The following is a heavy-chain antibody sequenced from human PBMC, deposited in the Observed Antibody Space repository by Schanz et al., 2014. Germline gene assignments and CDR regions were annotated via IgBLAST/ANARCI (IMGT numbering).Heavy chain of an antibody. Sequence: QVQLQESGPGLVKPSQTLSLTCAVSGGSISSGGYTWSWIRQPPGKGLEWIGYIYYSGSTYYNPPLKSRVTISVAPSKNQFSLMLGSVTAADTAVYYCARAAGPVDYWGQGTLVTVSS. CDR2: IYYSGST. V-gene: IGHV4-30-4*07. CDR1: GGSISSGGYT. J-gene: IGHJ4*02. CDR3: ARAAGPVDY. D-gene: IGHD6-13*01.